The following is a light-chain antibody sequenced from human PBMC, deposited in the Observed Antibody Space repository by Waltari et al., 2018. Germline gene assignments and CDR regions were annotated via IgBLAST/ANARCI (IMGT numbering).Light chain of an antibody. CDR1: SSDVGGYNY. Sequence: QSALTQPASVSGSPGQSITISCTGTSSDVGGYNYVSWYQQHPGKAPKLMLYDVSNRPSGVSNRFAGSKAGNTASLTISGLQAEDEADYYCSSYISSSTLELFGGVTSLTVL. CDR3: SSYISSSTLEL. CDR2: DVS. J-gene: IGLJ2*01. V-gene: IGLV2-14*03.